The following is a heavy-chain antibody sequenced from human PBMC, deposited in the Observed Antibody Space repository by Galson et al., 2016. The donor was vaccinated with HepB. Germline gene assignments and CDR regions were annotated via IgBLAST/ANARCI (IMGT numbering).Heavy chain of an antibody. CDR1: GSSIGSGGYF. Sequence: TLSLTCTVSGSSIGSGGYFWTWIRQHPGKGLEWIGNIYNSGSTYYHPSLSGRLSISLDTSKNQFSLRLSSVTAADTAVYYCARDRGTNSWSSGFDSWGQGTLGTVSS. V-gene: IGHV4-31*03. D-gene: IGHD6-13*01. J-gene: IGHJ4*02. CDR2: IYNSGST. CDR3: ARDRGTNSWSSGFDS.